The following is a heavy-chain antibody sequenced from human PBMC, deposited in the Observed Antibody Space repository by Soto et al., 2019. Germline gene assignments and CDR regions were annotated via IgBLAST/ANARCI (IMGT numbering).Heavy chain of an antibody. J-gene: IGHJ6*03. CDR1: GFTLSGYA. V-gene: IGHV3-64*01. D-gene: IGHD6-6*01. CDR3: ARRARPYFYYMDV. Sequence: EVQLAESGGGLAQPGGSLRLSCAASGFTLSGYAMDWVRQAPGKGLEYVSGISSNGVGTYYANSVQGRFTISRDNSKNTVYLQMGILRPEDMAVYYCARRARPYFYYMDVWGKGTTVTVSS. CDR2: ISSNGVGT.